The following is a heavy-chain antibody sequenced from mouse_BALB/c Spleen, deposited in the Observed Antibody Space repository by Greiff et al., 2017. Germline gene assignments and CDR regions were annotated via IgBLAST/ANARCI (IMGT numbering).Heavy chain of an antibody. Sequence: VQLQESGAELAKPGASVKMSCKASGYTFTSYWMHWVKQRPGQGLEWIGYINPSTGYTEYNQKFKDKATLTADKSSSTAYMQLSSLTSEDSAVYYCARDNLYAMDYWGQGTSVTVSS. CDR2: INPSTGYT. CDR1: GYTFTSYW. J-gene: IGHJ4*01. CDR3: ARDNLYAMDY. D-gene: IGHD1-3*01. V-gene: IGHV1-7*01.